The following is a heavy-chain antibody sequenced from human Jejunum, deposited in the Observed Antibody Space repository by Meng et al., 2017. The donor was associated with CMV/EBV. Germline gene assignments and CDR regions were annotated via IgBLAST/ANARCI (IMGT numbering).Heavy chain of an antibody. V-gene: IGHV4-39*01. Sequence: QLYLQESGPGLVKPSETLPLTGTVSGGSISSSSYYWGWIRQPPGKGLEWIGSIYYSGGTYYNPSLKSRVTISVDTSKNQFSLKLSSVTAEDTAVYYCASPLGILGIVDLWGRGTLVTVSS. CDR3: ASPLGILGIVDL. CDR2: IYYSGGT. J-gene: IGHJ2*01. D-gene: IGHD7-27*01. CDR1: GGSISSSSYY.